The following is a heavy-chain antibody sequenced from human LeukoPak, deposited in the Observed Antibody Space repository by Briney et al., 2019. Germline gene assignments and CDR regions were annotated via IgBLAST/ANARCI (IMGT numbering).Heavy chain of an antibody. J-gene: IGHJ4*02. CDR1: GYTFTSYD. V-gene: IGHV1-8*01. D-gene: IGHD6-19*01. Sequence: GASVKVSCKASGYTFTSYDINWVRQATGQGLEWMGWMNPNSGNTGYAQKFQGRVTMTTDTSTSTAYMELRSLRSDDTAVYYCARDHSSGCPGGYWGQGTLVTVSS. CDR3: ARDHSSGCPGGY. CDR2: MNPNSGNT.